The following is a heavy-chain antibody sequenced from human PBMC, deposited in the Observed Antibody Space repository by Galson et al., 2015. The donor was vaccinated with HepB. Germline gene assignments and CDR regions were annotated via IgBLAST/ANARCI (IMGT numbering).Heavy chain of an antibody. CDR1: GYTLTSHG. V-gene: IGHV1-18*04. CDR3: ARTVYGALPGVLWFFDL. J-gene: IGHJ2*01. Sequence: SVKVSCKASGYTLTSHGISWVRQAPGQGLEWMGWIRTYNGKTDYAQKFQDRLTLTTDTSITTAYMDLRGLTSDDTAVYYCARTVYGALPGVLWFFDLWGRGTLVTVSS. CDR2: IRTYNGKT. D-gene: IGHD4-17*01.